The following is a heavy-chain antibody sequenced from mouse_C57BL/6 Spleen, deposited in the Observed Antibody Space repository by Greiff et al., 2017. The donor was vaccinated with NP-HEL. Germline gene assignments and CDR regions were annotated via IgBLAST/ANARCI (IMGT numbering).Heavy chain of an antibody. J-gene: IGHJ1*03. V-gene: IGHV1-22*01. Sequence: EVQLQQSGPELVKPGASVKMSCKASGYTFTDYNMHWVKQSHGKSLEWIGYINPNNGGTSYNQKFKGKATLTVNKSSSTAYMELRSLTSEDSAVYYCAREADYGSSPWYFDVWGTGTTVTVAS. CDR1: GYTFTDYN. CDR2: INPNNGGT. D-gene: IGHD1-1*01. CDR3: AREADYGSSPWYFDV.